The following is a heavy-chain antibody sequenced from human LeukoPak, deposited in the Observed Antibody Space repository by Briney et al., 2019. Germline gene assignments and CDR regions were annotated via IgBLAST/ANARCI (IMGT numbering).Heavy chain of an antibody. CDR1: GFTFSSYW. CDR3: ARDRHGSGNYYYGMDV. J-gene: IGHJ6*02. V-gene: IGHV3-7*01. Sequence: PGGSLRLSCAASGFTFSSYWMSWVRQAPGKGLEWVANIKQGGSEKYYVDSVKGRFTISRDNAKNSLYLRMNSLRAEDTAVYYCARDRHGSGNYYYGMDVWGQGTTVTVSS. D-gene: IGHD3-10*01. CDR2: IKQGGSEK.